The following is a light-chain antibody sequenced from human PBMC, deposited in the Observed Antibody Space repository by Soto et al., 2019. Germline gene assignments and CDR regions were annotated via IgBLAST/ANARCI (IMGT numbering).Light chain of an antibody. Sequence: EIVLTQSPATLSLSPGERATLSCRASQSVSSYLAWYQQKPGQAPRLLIYDASNRATGIPARFSGSGSGTEFTLTISSLEPEDFAVYYCQQRSNGPLTFGGGTKVEIK. CDR1: QSVSSY. J-gene: IGKJ4*01. CDR2: DAS. CDR3: QQRSNGPLT. V-gene: IGKV3-11*01.